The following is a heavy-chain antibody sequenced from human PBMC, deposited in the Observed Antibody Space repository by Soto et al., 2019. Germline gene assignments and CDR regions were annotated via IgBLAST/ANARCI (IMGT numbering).Heavy chain of an antibody. CDR2: IYYSGST. D-gene: IGHD3-22*01. V-gene: IGHV4-31*03. CDR1: GASISSGGYY. CDR3: ARTGITMISGNAFDI. J-gene: IGHJ3*02. Sequence: SETLSLTCTVSGASISSGGYYWSWIRQHPGKVLEWIGYIYYSGSTYYNPSLKSRVTISVDTSKNQFSLRLSSVTAADTAVYYCARTGITMISGNAFDIWGQGTMVTVSS.